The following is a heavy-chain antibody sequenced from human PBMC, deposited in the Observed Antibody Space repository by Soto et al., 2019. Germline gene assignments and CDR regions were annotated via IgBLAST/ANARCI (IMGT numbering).Heavy chain of an antibody. J-gene: IGHJ4*02. CDR1: GFTFSSYA. CDR2: ISGSGGST. Sequence: HPGGSLRLSCAASGFTFSSYAMSWVRQAPGKGLEWASAISGSGGSTYYADSVKGRFTISRDNSKNTLYPQMNSLRAEDTAVYYCAKDRPLYYYGSGSYYKGYFDYWGQGTLVTVSS. CDR3: AKDRPLYYYGSGSYYKGYFDY. D-gene: IGHD3-10*01. V-gene: IGHV3-23*01.